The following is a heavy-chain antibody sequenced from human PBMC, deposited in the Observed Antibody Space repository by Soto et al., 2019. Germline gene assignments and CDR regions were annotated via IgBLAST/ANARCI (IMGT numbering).Heavy chain of an antibody. J-gene: IGHJ4*02. V-gene: IGHV3-48*03. CDR1: GFTFSPYE. CDR2: ISSSGSTT. CDR3: VREAPCSNGVCQFDY. Sequence: XESLRLSCAASGFTFSPYEMSWVRQAPGKGLEWISYISSSGSTTHYADSVKGRFSISRDNAKKSLFLQMNSLRAEDTAVYYCVREAPCSNGVCQFDYWGRGTLVTVSS. D-gene: IGHD2-8*01.